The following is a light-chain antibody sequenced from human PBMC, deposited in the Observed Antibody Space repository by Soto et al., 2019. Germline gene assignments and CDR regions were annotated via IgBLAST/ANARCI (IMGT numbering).Light chain of an antibody. CDR2: AAS. CDR1: QGISNY. V-gene: IGKV1-27*01. CDR3: QNLDSAAFT. J-gene: IGKJ3*01. Sequence: DIQMTQSPSSLSASVGDRVTITCRASQGISNYLAWYQQRPGKVPKLLIYAASTLQSDVPSRFSGSGSGTDFTLTISSLLPEDVATYYCQNLDSAAFTFGPGTKVDIK.